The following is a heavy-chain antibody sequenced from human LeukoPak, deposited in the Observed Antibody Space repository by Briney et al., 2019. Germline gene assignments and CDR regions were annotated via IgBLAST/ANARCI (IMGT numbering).Heavy chain of an antibody. V-gene: IGHV3-30*18. CDR2: ISYDGSNK. CDR3: AKDFSPNYVSGRFDP. D-gene: IGHD3-16*01. J-gene: IGHJ5*02. Sequence: GGSLRLSCAASGFTFTSYGMHWVRQAPGKGLEWVAVISYDGSNKYYADSVKGRFTISRDNSKNTLYLQMNSLRAEDTAVYYCAKDFSPNYVSGRFDPWGQGTLVTVSS. CDR1: GFTFTSYG.